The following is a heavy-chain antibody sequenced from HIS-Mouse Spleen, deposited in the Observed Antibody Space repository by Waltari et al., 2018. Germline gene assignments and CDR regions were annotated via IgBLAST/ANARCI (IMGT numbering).Heavy chain of an antibody. Sequence: QVQLQQWGAGLLKPSETLSLTCAVYGGSFSGYYWSWFRQPPGKGLEWIGEINHSGSTNYNPSLKSRVTISVDTSKNQFSLKLSSVTAADTAVYYCARDPSVTNYFDYWGQGTLVTVSS. CDR3: ARDPSVTNYFDY. V-gene: IGHV4-34*01. D-gene: IGHD4-4*01. CDR2: INHSGST. CDR1: GGSFSGYY. J-gene: IGHJ4*02.